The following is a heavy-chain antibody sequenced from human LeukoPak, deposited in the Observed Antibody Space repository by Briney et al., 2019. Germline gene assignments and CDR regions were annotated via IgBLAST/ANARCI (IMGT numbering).Heavy chain of an antibody. J-gene: IGHJ4*02. Sequence: GGSLRLSCAASGFSFTNAWMCWVRQAPGKRLERVGRIKSNADDGAADSAAPVKGRFTISRDDSKNTLYLQMNSLKIEDTAIYYCTTYTSGYSSRWGRGTLVTVSS. CDR2: IKSNADDGAA. CDR1: GFSFTNAW. CDR3: TTYTSGYSSR. V-gene: IGHV3-15*01. D-gene: IGHD5-12*01.